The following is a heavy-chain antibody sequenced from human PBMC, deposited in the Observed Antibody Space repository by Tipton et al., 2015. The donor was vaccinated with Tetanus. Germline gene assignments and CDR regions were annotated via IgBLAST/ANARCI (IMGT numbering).Heavy chain of an antibody. CDR1: GGSVRGGDYY. CDR2: IYYTGNT. J-gene: IGHJ4*02. D-gene: IGHD3-3*01. V-gene: IGHV4-30-4*01. Sequence: TLSLTCTVSGGSVRGGDYYWTWIRQHPERGLEWIGYIYYTGNTYYNPSLKSRVTISVDTSKNQFSLKLSSVTAADTAVYYCARVYDFWSGYYSDHWGQGTLVTVSS. CDR3: ARVYDFWSGYYSDH.